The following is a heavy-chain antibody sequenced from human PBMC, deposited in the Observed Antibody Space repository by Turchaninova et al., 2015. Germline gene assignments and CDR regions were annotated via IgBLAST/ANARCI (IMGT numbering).Heavy chain of an antibody. J-gene: IGHJ4*02. Sequence: QVQLQESGPGLVKPSETLSLTCTGSGGPISSYYWSGIRQPPGKGLEWIGYIYYSGSTNYNPSLKSRVTISVDTSKNQFSLKLSSVTAADTAVYYCAREFGTRRRYFDYWGQGTLVTISS. CDR1: GGPISSYY. CDR3: AREFGTRRRYFDY. D-gene: IGHD3-10*01. CDR2: IYYSGST. V-gene: IGHV4-59*01.